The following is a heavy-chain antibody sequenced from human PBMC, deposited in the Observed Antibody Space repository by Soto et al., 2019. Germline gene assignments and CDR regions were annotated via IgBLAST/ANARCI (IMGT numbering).Heavy chain of an antibody. J-gene: IGHJ4*02. D-gene: IGHD2-8*02. CDR2: INHSGST. V-gene: IGHV4-34*01. CDR3: ARDKITGLFDY. Sequence: SQTMSLTWAVYGGSCSGYYWTWIRKPPGTGLEWIGEINHSGSTNYNPSLKSRVTISVDTSKNQFSLKLTSVTAADTAVYYCARDKITGLFDYWGQGTLVTAPQ. CDR1: GGSCSGYY.